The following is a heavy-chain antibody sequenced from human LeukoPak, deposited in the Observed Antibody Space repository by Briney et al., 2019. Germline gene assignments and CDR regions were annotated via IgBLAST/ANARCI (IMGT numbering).Heavy chain of an antibody. CDR2: IDNRGST. V-gene: IGHV4-34*01. CDR3: ARDSHSGFQ. J-gene: IGHJ4*02. Sequence: SETLSLTCTVSDGSFNFYFWHWIRQPPGKGLDWIGEIDNRGSTQYNPSLRSRVTISVDTSRNQFSLKLTSVTAADTAVYFCARDSHSGFQWGQGTLVTVSS. CDR1: DGSFNFYF. D-gene: IGHD3-10*01.